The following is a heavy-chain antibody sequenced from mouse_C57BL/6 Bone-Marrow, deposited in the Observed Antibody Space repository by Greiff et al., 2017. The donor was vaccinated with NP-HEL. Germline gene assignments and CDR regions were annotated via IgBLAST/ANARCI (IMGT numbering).Heavy chain of an antibody. J-gene: IGHJ3*01. V-gene: IGHV5-16*01. Sequence: EVQRVESEGGLVQPGSSMKLSCTASGFTFSDYYMAWVRQVPEKGLEWVANINYDGSSTYYLDSLKSRFIISRDNAKNILYLQMSSLKSEDTATYYCARDDYYGSSLWFAYWGQGTLVTVSA. CDR3: ARDDYYGSSLWFAY. D-gene: IGHD1-1*01. CDR1: GFTFSDYY. CDR2: INYDGSST.